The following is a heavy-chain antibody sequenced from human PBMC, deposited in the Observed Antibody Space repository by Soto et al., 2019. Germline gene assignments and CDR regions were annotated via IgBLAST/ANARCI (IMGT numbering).Heavy chain of an antibody. Sequence: GGSLRLSCAASGFTFDDYAMHWVRQAPGKGLEWVSGISWNGGSIGYADSVKGRFTLSRDNAKNSLYLQMNSLRTEDTALYYCAKGASIVVVPAVTGYFQHWGQGTLVTVSS. J-gene: IGHJ1*01. V-gene: IGHV3-9*01. CDR3: AKGASIVVVPAVTGYFQH. CDR1: GFTFDDYA. D-gene: IGHD2-2*01. CDR2: ISWNGGSI.